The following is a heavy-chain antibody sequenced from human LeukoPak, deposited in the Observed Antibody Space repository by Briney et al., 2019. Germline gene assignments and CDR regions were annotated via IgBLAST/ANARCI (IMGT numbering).Heavy chain of an antibody. CDR3: SYYDSSGYYYVYPN. CDR1: GGSISSSNW. V-gene: IGHV4-4*02. J-gene: IGHJ4*02. D-gene: IGHD3-22*01. CDR2: IYHSGST. Sequence: PSETQSLTCAVSGGSISSSNWWSWVRQPPGKGLEWIGEIYHSGSTNYNPSLKSRVTISVDKSKNQFSLKLSSVTAADTAVYYCSYYDSSGYYYVYPNWGQGTLVTVSS.